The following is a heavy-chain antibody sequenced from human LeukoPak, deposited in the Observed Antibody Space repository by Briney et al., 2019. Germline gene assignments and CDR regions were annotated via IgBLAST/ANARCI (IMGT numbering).Heavy chain of an antibody. J-gene: IGHJ6*02. Sequence: GGSLRLSCAASGFTVSSNYMSWVRQAPGKGLEWVSGISGTTSGTYYADSVKGRFTISRDNSKNTLFLQVNSLRAEDTAVYYCAKVRTYFYHGLDVWGQGTTVTVSS. CDR2: ISGTTSGT. V-gene: IGHV3-23*01. CDR3: AKVRTYFYHGLDV. CDR1: GFTVSSNY. D-gene: IGHD1-14*01.